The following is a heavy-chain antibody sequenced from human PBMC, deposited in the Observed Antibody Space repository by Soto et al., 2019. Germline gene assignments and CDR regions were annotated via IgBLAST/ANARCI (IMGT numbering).Heavy chain of an antibody. J-gene: IGHJ5*02. Sequence: QLQLQESGPGLVKPSETLSLTCTVSGGSISSSSYYWGWIRQPPGKGLEWIGSIYYSGSTYYNPSLKRRVTISVDTSKNQFSLKLSSVTAADTAVYYCARAGTTPRGGRYNWFDPWGQGTLVTVSS. CDR3: ARAGTTPRGGRYNWFDP. CDR2: IYYSGST. CDR1: GGSISSSSYY. D-gene: IGHD1-7*01. V-gene: IGHV4-39*01.